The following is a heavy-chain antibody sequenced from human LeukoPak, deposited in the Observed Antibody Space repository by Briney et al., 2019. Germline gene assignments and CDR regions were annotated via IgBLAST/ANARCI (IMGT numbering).Heavy chain of an antibody. CDR2: IYSGGST. V-gene: IGHV3-53*01. CDR1: GFTVSSNY. Sequence: GGSLRLSCAASGFTVSSNYMNWVRQAPGKGLEWVSVIYSGGSTYYADSVKGRFTISRDNSKNTLYLQMNSLRAEDTAVYYCARISGGYYFDYWGQGTLVTVSS. J-gene: IGHJ4*02. D-gene: IGHD2-15*01. CDR3: ARISGGYYFDY.